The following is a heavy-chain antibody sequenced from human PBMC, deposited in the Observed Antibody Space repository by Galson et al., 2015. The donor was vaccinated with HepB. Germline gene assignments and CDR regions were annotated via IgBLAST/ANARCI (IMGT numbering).Heavy chain of an antibody. D-gene: IGHD1-14*01. CDR2: ISSGSSTI. CDR1: GFIFSSYA. CDR3: TRSGTSSRGAFDI. J-gene: IGHJ3*02. Sequence: SLRLSCAASGFIFSSYAMSWVRQAPGKGLEWVSYISSGSSTIYYADSVKGRFTISRDNAKNSLYLQMNSLRAEDTAKYYCTRSGTSSRGAFDIWGQGTIVTVSS. V-gene: IGHV3-48*01.